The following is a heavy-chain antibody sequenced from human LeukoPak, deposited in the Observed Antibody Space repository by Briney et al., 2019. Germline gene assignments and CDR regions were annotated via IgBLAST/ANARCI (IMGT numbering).Heavy chain of an antibody. V-gene: IGHV1-18*01. Sequence: ASVKVSCKASGYTFTSYGIIWVRQAPGQGLEWMGWISAYNGNTNYAQKLQGRVTMTTDISTSTAYMELRSLRSDDTAVYYCARGLAVAGKVPPGRKAPGLYYWGQGTLVTVSS. CDR2: ISAYNGNT. D-gene: IGHD6-19*01. CDR3: ARGLAVAGKVPPGRKAPGLYY. CDR1: GYTFTSYG. J-gene: IGHJ4*02.